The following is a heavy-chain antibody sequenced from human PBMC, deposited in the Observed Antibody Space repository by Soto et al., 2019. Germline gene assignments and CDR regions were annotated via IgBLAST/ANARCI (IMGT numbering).Heavy chain of an antibody. D-gene: IGHD4-4*01. V-gene: IGHV4-30-4*01. CDR3: ARDYSNYGVAFDI. CDR2: IYYSGST. Sequence: QVQLQESGPGLVKPSQTLSLTCTVSGGSISSGDYYWSWIRQPPGKGLEWIGYIYYSGSTYHNPSLKSRVTISVDTSKNQFSLKLSSVTPADTAVYYCARDYSNYGVAFDIWGQGTMVTVSS. J-gene: IGHJ3*02. CDR1: GGSISSGDYY.